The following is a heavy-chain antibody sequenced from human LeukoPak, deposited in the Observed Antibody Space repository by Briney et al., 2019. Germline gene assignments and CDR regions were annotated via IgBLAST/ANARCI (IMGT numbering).Heavy chain of an antibody. V-gene: IGHV3-48*01. D-gene: IGHD3-9*01. Sequence: GGSLRLSCAASGFTFSSYSMNWVRQAPGKGLEWVSCISSSSSTIYYADSVKGRFTISRDNAKNSLYLQMNSLRAEDTAVYYCARAQYYDILTGYYPFVYWGQGTLVTVSS. CDR2: ISSSSSTI. CDR1: GFTFSSYS. J-gene: IGHJ4*02. CDR3: ARAQYYDILTGYYPFVY.